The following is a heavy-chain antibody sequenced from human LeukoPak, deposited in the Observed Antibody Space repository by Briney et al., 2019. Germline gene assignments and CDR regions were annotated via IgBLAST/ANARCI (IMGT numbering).Heavy chain of an antibody. J-gene: IGHJ4*02. D-gene: IGHD3-22*01. CDR1: GFNFSYYW. CDR2: IKQDGSEK. Sequence: GSLKLFFSSSGFNFSYYWMSWVRPAPGEGLGWVAKIKQDGSEKYYVDSVKGRFTISRDNAKNSLYLQMNSLRAEDTAVYYCARVWYYDSSTVFDYWGQGTLVTVSS. CDR3: ARVWYYDSSTVFDY. V-gene: IGHV3-7*01.